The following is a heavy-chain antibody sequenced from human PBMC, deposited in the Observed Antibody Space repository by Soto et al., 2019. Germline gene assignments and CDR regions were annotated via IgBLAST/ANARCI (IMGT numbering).Heavy chain of an antibody. Sequence: QITLKESGPTLVKPTQTLTLTCTFSGFSLSTSGVGVGWIRQHPGKALEWLALIYWDDDKRYSPSLKSRLTITKDTSKNQVVLTMTNMDTVDTATYYCAHRPGRGLHGAFDIWGQGTMVTVSS. CDR2: IYWDDDK. CDR3: AHRPGRGLHGAFDI. D-gene: IGHD3-10*01. CDR1: GFSLSTSGVG. J-gene: IGHJ3*02. V-gene: IGHV2-5*02.